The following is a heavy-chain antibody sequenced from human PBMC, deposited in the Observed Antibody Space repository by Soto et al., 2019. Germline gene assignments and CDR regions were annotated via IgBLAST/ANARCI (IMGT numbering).Heavy chain of an antibody. J-gene: IGHJ5*02. CDR2: IYHSGST. CDR3: AKDSGYTYGYFRWFDP. Sequence: SETLSLTCAVSGGSISSGGYSWSWIRQPPGKGLEWIGYIYHSGSTYYNPSLKSRVTISVDRSKSQFSLKLSSVTAADTAVYYCAKDSGYTYGYFRWFDPWGQGTLVTVS. CDR1: GGSISSGGYS. D-gene: IGHD5-18*01. V-gene: IGHV4-30-2*01.